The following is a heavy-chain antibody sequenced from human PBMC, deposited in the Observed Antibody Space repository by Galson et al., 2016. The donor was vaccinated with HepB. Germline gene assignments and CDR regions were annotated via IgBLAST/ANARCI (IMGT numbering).Heavy chain of an antibody. Sequence: SLRLSCAASGFTFSNYTMHWVRQAPGKGLEWVSSISSRSSTIYYADSVKGRFTVSRDNSKNSLYLQMNSLRAEDTAVYYCYYYDTSGYYGGNYFDSWGQGTRVTVSS. D-gene: IGHD3-22*01. CDR3: YYYDTSGYYGGNYFDS. CDR2: ISSRSSTI. V-gene: IGHV3-21*06. J-gene: IGHJ4*02. CDR1: GFTFSNYT.